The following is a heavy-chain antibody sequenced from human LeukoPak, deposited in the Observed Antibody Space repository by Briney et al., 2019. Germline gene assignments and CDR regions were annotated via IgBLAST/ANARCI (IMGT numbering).Heavy chain of an antibody. CDR1: GGSISSYY. J-gene: IGHJ6*02. V-gene: IGHV4-59*01. CDR3: ARDRAGYSYGRYYYYGMDV. CDR2: IYYSGST. D-gene: IGHD5-18*01. Sequence: SETLSLTCTVSGGSISSYYWSWIWQPPGKGLEWIGYIYYSGSTNYNPSLKSRVTISVDTSKNQFSLKLSSVTAADTAVYYCARDRAGYSYGRYYYYGMDVWGQGTTVTVSS.